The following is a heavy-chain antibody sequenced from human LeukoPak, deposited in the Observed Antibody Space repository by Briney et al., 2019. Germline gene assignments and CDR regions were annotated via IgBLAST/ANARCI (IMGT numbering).Heavy chain of an antibody. J-gene: IGHJ4*02. CDR2: ISGYNGNT. D-gene: IGHD3-22*01. CDR3: ARRTYYYDSSGYLDY. CDR1: GYTFTTYN. Sequence: ASVKVSCKASGYTFTTYNINWVRQAPGQGLEWMGWISGYNGNTNYAQKLQGRVTMTTDTSTSTAYMELRSLRSDDTAVYYCARRTYYYDSSGYLDYWGQGTLVTVSS. V-gene: IGHV1-18*01.